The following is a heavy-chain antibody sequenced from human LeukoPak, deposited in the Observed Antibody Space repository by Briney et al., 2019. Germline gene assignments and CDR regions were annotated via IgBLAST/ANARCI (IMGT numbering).Heavy chain of an antibody. D-gene: IGHD4-11*01. CDR3: ARDDYSNYYYGMDV. V-gene: IGHV4-4*07. CDR2: IYTSGST. CDR1: GGSISSYY. Sequence: SETLSLTCTVSGGSISSYYWSWIRQPAGKGLEWIGRIYTSGSTNYNTSLKSRVTMSVDTSKNQFSLKLSSVTAADTAVYYCARDDYSNYYYGMDVWGQGTTVTVSS. J-gene: IGHJ6*02.